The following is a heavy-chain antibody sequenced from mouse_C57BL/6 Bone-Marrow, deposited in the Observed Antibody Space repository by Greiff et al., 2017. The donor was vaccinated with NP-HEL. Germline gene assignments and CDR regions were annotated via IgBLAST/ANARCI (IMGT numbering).Heavy chain of an antibody. J-gene: IGHJ3*01. CDR2: ISSGSSTI. Sequence: EVQVVESGGGLVKPGGSLKLSCAASGFTFSDYGMHWVRQAPEKGLEWVAYISSGSSTIYYADTVKGRFTISRDNAKNTLFLQMTSLRSEDTAMYYCARAYDYDGWFAYWGQGTLVTVSA. D-gene: IGHD2-4*01. CDR1: GFTFSDYG. CDR3: ARAYDYDGWFAY. V-gene: IGHV5-17*01.